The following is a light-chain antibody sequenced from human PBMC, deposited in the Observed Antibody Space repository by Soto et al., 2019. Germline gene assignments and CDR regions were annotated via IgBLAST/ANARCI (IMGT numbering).Light chain of an antibody. CDR1: QIVTSSY. CDR3: QQYGTSPTT. Sequence: EIVLTQSPGTLSLSPGEGVTLSCSAGQIVTSSYLAWYQQRPGQAPRLVIYGASRRATGIPVRFSGSGSGTDFTLSISRLEPEDFAVYYCQQYGTSPTTFGPGTKVDIK. J-gene: IGKJ3*01. V-gene: IGKV3-20*01. CDR2: GAS.